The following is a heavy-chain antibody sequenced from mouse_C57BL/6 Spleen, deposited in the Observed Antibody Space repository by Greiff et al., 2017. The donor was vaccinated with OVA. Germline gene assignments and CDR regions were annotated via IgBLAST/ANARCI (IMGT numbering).Heavy chain of an antibody. CDR3: ARGPFYGSSYRGWYFDV. D-gene: IGHD1-1*01. CDR1: GFTFSSYA. J-gene: IGHJ1*03. CDR2: ISDGGSYT. Sequence: EVQVVESGGGLVKPGGSLKLSCAASGFTFSSYAMSWVRQTPEKRLEWVATISDGGSYTYYPDNVKGRFTISRDNAKNNLYLQMSHLKSEDTAMYYCARGPFYGSSYRGWYFDVWGTGTTVTVSS. V-gene: IGHV5-4*01.